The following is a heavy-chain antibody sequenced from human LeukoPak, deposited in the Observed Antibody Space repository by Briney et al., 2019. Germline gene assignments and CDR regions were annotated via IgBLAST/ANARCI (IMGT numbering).Heavy chain of an antibody. D-gene: IGHD4-23*01. CDR3: ARDLSPTVADY. Sequence: ASVKVSCKTSGYTFTGYSMHWVRQAPGQGLEWMGWINPDSGGTNYAQKLQGRVTMTTDTSTSTAYMELRSLRSDDTAVYYCARDLSPTVADYWGQGTLVTVSS. CDR1: GYTFTGYS. CDR2: INPDSGGT. J-gene: IGHJ4*02. V-gene: IGHV1-2*02.